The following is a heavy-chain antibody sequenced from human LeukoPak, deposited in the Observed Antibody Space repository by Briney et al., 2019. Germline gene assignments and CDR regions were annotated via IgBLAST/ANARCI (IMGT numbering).Heavy chain of an antibody. J-gene: IGHJ3*02. CDR3: AGAGGKRITMVRGVKDAFDI. CDR2: IYHSGST. Sequence: SETLSLTCAVSGGSISSSNWWSWVRQPPGKGLEWIGEIYHSGSTNYNPSLKSRVTISVDKSKNQFSLKLSSVTAADTAVYYCAGAGGKRITMVRGVKDAFDIWGQGTMVTVSS. D-gene: IGHD3-10*01. V-gene: IGHV4-4*02. CDR1: GGSISSSNW.